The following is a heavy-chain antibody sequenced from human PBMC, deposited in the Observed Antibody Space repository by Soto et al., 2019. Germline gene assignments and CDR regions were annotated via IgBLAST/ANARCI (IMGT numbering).Heavy chain of an antibody. Sequence: SETLSLTCTVSGGSISSGDYYWSWIRQPPGKGLEWIGYIYYSGSTYYNPSLKSRVTISVDTSKNQFSLKLSSVTAADTAVYYCARALVSRPGCWFDPWGQGTRVTVSS. CDR2: IYYSGST. V-gene: IGHV4-30-4*01. D-gene: IGHD2-2*01. CDR3: ARALVSRPGCWFDP. CDR1: GGSISSGDYY. J-gene: IGHJ5*02.